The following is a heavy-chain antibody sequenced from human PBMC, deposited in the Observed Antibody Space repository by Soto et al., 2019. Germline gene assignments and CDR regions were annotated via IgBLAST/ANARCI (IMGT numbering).Heavy chain of an antibody. V-gene: IGHV1-69*01. CDR1: GGSCRTYA. CDR2: IIPMFAAP. Sequence: QGQLVQSGADVKKPGSSVEVSCKASGGSCRTYAINWVRQAPAQGLEWLGGIIPMFAAPTYAQKFQVRLTITADESTATVYMGLSSLTSEDTAVYYCARVGPTSPSVFWYFDLWGHGTLVTVSS. J-gene: IGHJ2*01. CDR3: ARVGPTSPSVFWYFDL. D-gene: IGHD2-2*01.